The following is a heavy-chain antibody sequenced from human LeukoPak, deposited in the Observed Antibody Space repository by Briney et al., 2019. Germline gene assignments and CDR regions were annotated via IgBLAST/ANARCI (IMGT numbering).Heavy chain of an antibody. D-gene: IGHD2-15*01. V-gene: IGHV3-48*03. Sequence: GGTLRLSCAASGFTFSSYEMNWVRQAPGKGLEWVSYISSSGSTIYYAASVKGRFTISRDHPKNTPYLQMPSLRGEDTAVYYCARALVVAATYHDYWGQGTLVTVSS. CDR2: ISSSGSTI. CDR3: ARALVVAATYHDY. CDR1: GFTFSSYE. J-gene: IGHJ4*02.